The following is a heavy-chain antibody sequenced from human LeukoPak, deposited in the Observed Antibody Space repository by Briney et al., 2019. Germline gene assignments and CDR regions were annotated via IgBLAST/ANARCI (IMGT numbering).Heavy chain of an antibody. D-gene: IGHD5-18*01. J-gene: IGHJ4*02. CDR2: IKDDGSDK. CDR3: TNLGYTD. V-gene: IGHV3-7*01. CDR1: GFTFSNSW. Sequence: GGSLRLSCAASGFTFSNSWMNWVRQAPGKGLEWVATIKDDGSDKYYVDSVKGRFIISRDNAKNSLHLQMSSLRVEDTAVYYCTNLGYTDWGQGTLVTVSS.